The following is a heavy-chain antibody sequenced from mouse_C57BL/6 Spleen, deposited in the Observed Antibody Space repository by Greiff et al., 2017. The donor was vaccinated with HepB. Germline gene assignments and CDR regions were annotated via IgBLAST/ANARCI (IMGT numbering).Heavy chain of an antibody. Sequence: VQLKQSGGDLVKPGGSLKLSCAASGFTFSSYGMSWVRQTPDKRLEWVATISSGGSYTYYPDSVKGRFTISRDNAKNTLYLQMSSLKSEDTAMYYCARPYYYGSTHWYFDVWGTGTTVTVSS. CDR2: ISSGGSYT. J-gene: IGHJ1*03. CDR3: ARPYYYGSTHWYFDV. V-gene: IGHV5-6*01. CDR1: GFTFSSYG. D-gene: IGHD1-1*01.